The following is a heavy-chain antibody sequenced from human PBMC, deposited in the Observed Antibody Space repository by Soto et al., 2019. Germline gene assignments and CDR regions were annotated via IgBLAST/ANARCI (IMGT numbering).Heavy chain of an antibody. V-gene: IGHV1-8*01. CDR2: MNPNSGNT. D-gene: IGHD7-27*01. CDR1: GYTFTSYD. J-gene: IGHJ6*03. CDR3: ARGRKNWGWGIDYYYYMDV. Sequence: ASVKVSCKASGYTFTSYDINWVRQATGQGPEWMGWMNPNSGNTGYAQKFQGRVTMTRNTSISTAYMELSSLRSEDTAVYYFARGRKNWGWGIDYYYYMDVWGKGTTVTVSS.